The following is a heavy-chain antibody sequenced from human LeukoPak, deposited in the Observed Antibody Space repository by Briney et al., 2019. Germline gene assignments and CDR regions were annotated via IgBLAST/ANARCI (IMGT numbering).Heavy chain of an antibody. CDR2: ISGSGDST. J-gene: IGHJ4*02. CDR1: GFTFSSYA. V-gene: IGHV3-23*01. D-gene: IGHD2-15*01. CDR3: AKGGYCSGGSCYAVGPTDLYFDY. Sequence: GGSLRLSCAASGFTFSSYAMSWVRQAPGKGLEWVSAISGSGDSTYYADSVKGRFTISRDNSKNTLYLQMNSLRAEDTAVYYCAKGGYCSGGSCYAVGPTDLYFDYWGQGTLVTVSS.